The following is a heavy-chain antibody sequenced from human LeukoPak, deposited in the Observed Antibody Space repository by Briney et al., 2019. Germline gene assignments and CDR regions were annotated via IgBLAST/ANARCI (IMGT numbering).Heavy chain of an antibody. CDR2: ISHDASSK. CDR3: AIHFDH. V-gene: IGHV3-30*03. J-gene: IGHJ4*02. Sequence: PGRSLRLSCAGSGFTFSNSGMHWVRQAPGKGLEWVAVISHDASSKYHADSVKGRFTISRDNSKNTLYLQMNSLRPEDTALSYCAIHFDHWGQGTLVTVSS. CDR1: GFTFSNSG.